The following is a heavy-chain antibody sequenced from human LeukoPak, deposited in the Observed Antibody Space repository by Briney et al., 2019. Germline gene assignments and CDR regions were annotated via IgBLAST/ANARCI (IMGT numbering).Heavy chain of an antibody. CDR1: GDSVSSNSAA. CDR2: TYYRSKWYN. V-gene: IGHV6-1*01. CDR3: ARGFGVVVVAATVDY. Sequence: SQTLSLTCAISGDSVSSNSAAWNWIRQSPSRGLEWLGRTYYRSKWYNDYVVSVKSRITINPDTSKNQFSLQLNSVTPEDTAVYYCARGFGVVVVAATVDYWGQGTLVTVSS. D-gene: IGHD2-15*01. J-gene: IGHJ4*02.